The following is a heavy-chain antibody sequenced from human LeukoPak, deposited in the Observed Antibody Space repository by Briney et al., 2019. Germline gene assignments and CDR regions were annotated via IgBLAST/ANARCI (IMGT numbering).Heavy chain of an antibody. CDR3: ARATGDCSSTSCRNNWFDP. V-gene: IGHV1-69*05. CDR2: IIPIFGTA. CDR1: GGTFSSYA. Sequence: SVKVSCKASGGTFSSYAISWVRQAPGQGLEWMGGIIPIFGTANYAQKFQGRVTITTDESTSTAYMELSSLRSEDTAVYYCARATGDCSSTSCRNNWFDPWGQRTLVTVSS. D-gene: IGHD2-2*01. J-gene: IGHJ5*02.